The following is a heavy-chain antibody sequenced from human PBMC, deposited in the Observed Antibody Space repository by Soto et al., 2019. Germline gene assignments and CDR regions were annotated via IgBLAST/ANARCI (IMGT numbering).Heavy chain of an antibody. CDR1: GFTFSSYA. CDR2: ISGSGGST. V-gene: IGHV3-23*01. CDR3: AIRYYYDSSGYYLY. D-gene: IGHD3-22*01. Sequence: EVQLLESGGGLVQPGGSLRLSCAASGFTFSSYAMSWVRQAPGKGLEWVSAISGSGGSTYYADSVKGRFTISRDNSKNTLYLQMNSLRAEDTALYYCAIRYYYDSSGYYLYWGQGTLVTVSS. J-gene: IGHJ4*02.